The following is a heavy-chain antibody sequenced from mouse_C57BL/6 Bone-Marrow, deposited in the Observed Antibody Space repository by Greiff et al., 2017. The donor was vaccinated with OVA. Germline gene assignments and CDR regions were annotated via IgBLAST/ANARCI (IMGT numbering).Heavy chain of an antibody. Sequence: EVKLQESGPVLVKPGASVKMSCKASGYTFTDYYMNWVKQSHGKSLEWIGAINPYNGGTSYNQKFKGKATLTVDKSSSTAYMELNSLSSEDSAVNYCAREDYYGSSYDYWGQGTTLTVSS. CDR3: AREDYYGSSYDY. CDR1: GYTFTDYY. V-gene: IGHV1-19*01. CDR2: INPYNGGT. D-gene: IGHD1-1*01. J-gene: IGHJ2*01.